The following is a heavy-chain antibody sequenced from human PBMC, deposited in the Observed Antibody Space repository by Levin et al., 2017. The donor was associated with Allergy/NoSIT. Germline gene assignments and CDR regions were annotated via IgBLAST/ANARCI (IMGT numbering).Heavy chain of an antibody. CDR3: ARIRIGSSKWYVDL. V-gene: IGHV3-74*01. CDR2: INGDGSST. CDR1: GFTLSSYW. Sequence: SCAASGFTLSSYWLHWVRQAPGKGLVWVSRINGDGSSTNYVDSVKGRFAISRDNAKNTVYLQMNSLRADDTAVYYCARIRIGSSKWYVDLWGRGTLVTVSS. J-gene: IGHJ2*01. D-gene: IGHD2-21*01.